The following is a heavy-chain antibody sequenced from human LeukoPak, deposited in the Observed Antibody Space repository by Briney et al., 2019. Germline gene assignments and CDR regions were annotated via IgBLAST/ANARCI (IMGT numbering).Heavy chain of an antibody. D-gene: IGHD5-18*01. CDR2: INHSGST. Sequence: SETLSLTCAVYGGSFSGYYWSWIRQPPGKGPEWIGEINHSGSTNYNPSLKSRVTISVDTSKNQFSLKLSSVTAADTAVYYCARQRRGYSSYYYYYMDVWGKGTTVTISS. J-gene: IGHJ6*03. CDR3: ARQRRGYSSYYYYYMDV. V-gene: IGHV4-34*01. CDR1: GGSFSGYY.